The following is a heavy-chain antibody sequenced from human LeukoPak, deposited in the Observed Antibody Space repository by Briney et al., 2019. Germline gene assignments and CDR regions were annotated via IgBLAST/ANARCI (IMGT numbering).Heavy chain of an antibody. CDR2: ISGSGVNT. V-gene: IGHV3-23*01. J-gene: IGHJ5*02. D-gene: IGHD4-17*01. CDR3: AREMTTVTGTLYNWFDP. Sequence: GGSLRLSCAASGFTFSSYALSWVRQAPGKGLEWVAAISGSGVNTFYADSVKGRFTISRDNAKNSLYLQMNSLRAEATAVYYCAREMTTVTGTLYNWFDPWGQGTLVTVSS. CDR1: GFTFSSYA.